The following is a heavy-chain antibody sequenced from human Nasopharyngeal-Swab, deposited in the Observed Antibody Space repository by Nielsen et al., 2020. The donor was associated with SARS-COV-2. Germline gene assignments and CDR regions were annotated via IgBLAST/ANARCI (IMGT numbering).Heavy chain of an antibody. CDR2: ISSSSSYI. Sequence: GGSLSLSCAASGFTFNNYNFNWVRHAPGKGLEWVSSISSSSSYIYYADSVKSRFTISRDNAKNSLYLQMNSLRAEDTAVYYCARDGLDYDFWSAYFMDVWGQGTTVTVSS. J-gene: IGHJ6*02. CDR3: ARDGLDYDFWSAYFMDV. D-gene: IGHD3-3*01. CDR1: GFTFNNYN. V-gene: IGHV3-21*01.